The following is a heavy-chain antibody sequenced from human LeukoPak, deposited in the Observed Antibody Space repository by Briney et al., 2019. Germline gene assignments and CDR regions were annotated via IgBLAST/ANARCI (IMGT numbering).Heavy chain of an antibody. V-gene: IGHV5-51*01. Sequence: GESLKISCQGSGYSFTSYWIGWVRQMPGKGLEWMGIIYPGDSDTRYSPSFQGQVTISADKSISTAYLQWSSLKASDTAMYYCARRFGYDSSGYHSLFDYWGQGTLVTVSS. D-gene: IGHD3-22*01. CDR2: IYPGDSDT. CDR1: GYSFTSYW. J-gene: IGHJ4*02. CDR3: ARRFGYDSSGYHSLFDY.